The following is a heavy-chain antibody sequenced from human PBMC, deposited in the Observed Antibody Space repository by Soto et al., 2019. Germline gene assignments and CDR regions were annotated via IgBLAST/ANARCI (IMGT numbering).Heavy chain of an antibody. D-gene: IGHD6-13*01. V-gene: IGHV4-34*01. Sequence: QVQLQQWGAGLLKPSETLSLTCAVYGGSFSAYYWSWIRQPPGKGLEWIGEINHSGSTSYNPSPKSRVSISVDPSKNQCSLRLRSVTAADTAVYYCARGAQQQLVPPFDYWGQGTLVTVSS. CDR3: ARGAQQQLVPPFDY. CDR1: GGSFSAYY. J-gene: IGHJ4*02. CDR2: INHSGST.